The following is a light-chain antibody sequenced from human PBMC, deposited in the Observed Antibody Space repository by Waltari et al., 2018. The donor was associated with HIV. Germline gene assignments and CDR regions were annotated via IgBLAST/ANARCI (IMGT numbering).Light chain of an antibody. J-gene: IGLJ2*01. CDR3: SLYTGTTNVL. CDR2: EVN. CDR1: SSDVGSYNR. Sequence: QSALTQPPSVSGSPGQSVSISCTGSSSDVGSYNRVSWYQQPPGTAPKLIIYEVNNRPSWVPDRFSGSQSGNTASLTISGLQAEDEAEYYCSLYTGTTNVLFGGGTKLTVL. V-gene: IGLV2-18*01.